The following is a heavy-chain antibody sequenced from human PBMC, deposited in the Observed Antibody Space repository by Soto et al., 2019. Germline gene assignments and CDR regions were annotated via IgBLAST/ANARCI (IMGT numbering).Heavy chain of an antibody. CDR3: ARDCVGVGGTEETDGMDV. CDR1: AGSLTSYY. Sequence: SQRRSLTCVLDAGSLTSYYWSWIRQPAGKGLEWIGRIYTSGSTNYNPSFKSRVTMSVDQSQNQFSLRLSSVTAAAPPVYCCARDCVGVGGTEETDGMDVWGQGTMVTVSS. J-gene: IGHJ6*02. CDR2: IYTSGST. V-gene: IGHV4-4*07. D-gene: IGHD1-1*01.